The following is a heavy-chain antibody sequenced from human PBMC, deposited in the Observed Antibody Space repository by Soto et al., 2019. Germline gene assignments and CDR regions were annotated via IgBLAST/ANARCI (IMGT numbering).Heavy chain of an antibody. J-gene: IGHJ4*02. CDR2: IYHSGST. D-gene: IGHD4-17*01. CDR1: SGSISSSNW. Sequence: QVQLQESGPGLVKPSGTLSLTCAVSSGSISSSNWWSWVRQPPGKGLEWIGEIYHSGSTNYNPSLKSRVTISVDKSKNQFSLKLSSVTAADTAMYYCAREGFHRGVTTGLGYWGQGTLVTVSS. CDR3: AREGFHRGVTTGLGY. V-gene: IGHV4-4*02.